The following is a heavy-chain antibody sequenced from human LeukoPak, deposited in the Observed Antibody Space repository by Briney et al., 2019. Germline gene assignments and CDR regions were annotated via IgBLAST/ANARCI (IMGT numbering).Heavy chain of an antibody. CDR2: IYTSGST. CDR3: ARGLASGYPPIPFDY. J-gene: IGHJ4*02. CDR1: GGSISSGSYY. Sequence: SETLSLTCTVSGGSISSGSYYWSWIRQPAGKGLEWIGCIYTSGSTNYNPSLKSRVTISVDTSKNEFSLNLTSVTAADTAIYYCARGLASGYPPIPFDYWGQGTLVTVSS. D-gene: IGHD3-3*01. V-gene: IGHV4-61*02.